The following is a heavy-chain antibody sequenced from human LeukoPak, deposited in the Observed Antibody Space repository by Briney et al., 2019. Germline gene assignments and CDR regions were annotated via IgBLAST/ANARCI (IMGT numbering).Heavy chain of an antibody. CDR1: GGSFSGYY. J-gene: IGHJ6*03. Sequence: SETLSLTCAVYGGSFSGYYWNWIRQPAGKGLEWIGGINHSGSTNYNPSLKSRVTISVDTSQNQFSLRLSSVTAADTAVYDCARVEGRRFFYHYTDVWRKGTKVT. CDR3: ARVEGRRFFYHYTDV. CDR2: INHSGST. V-gene: IGHV4-34*01.